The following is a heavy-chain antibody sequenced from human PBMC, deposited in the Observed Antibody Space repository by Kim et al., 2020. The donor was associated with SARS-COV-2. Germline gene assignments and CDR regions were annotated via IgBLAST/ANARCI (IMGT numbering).Heavy chain of an antibody. D-gene: IGHD3-10*01. J-gene: IGHJ6*02. CDR3: TTAPRFRYYYYGMDV. Sequence: GGSLRLSCAASGFTFSNAWMSWVRQAPGKGLEWVGRIKSKTDGGTTDYAAPVKGRFTISRDDSKNTLYLQMNSLKTEDTAVYYCTTAPRFRYYYYGMDVWGQGTTVTVSS. CDR1: GFTFSNAW. CDR2: IKSKTDGGTT. V-gene: IGHV3-15*01.